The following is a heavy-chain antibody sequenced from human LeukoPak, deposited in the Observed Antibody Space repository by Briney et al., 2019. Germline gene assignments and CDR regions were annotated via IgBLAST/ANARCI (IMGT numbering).Heavy chain of an antibody. J-gene: IGHJ6*03. Sequence: GGSLRLSCAASGFTFSSYAMSWVRQAPGKGLEWVSAISGSGGSTYYADSVKGRFTISRDDSKNTLYLQMNSLRAGDTAVYYCAKSSGYYSVHYYYMDVWGKGTTVTISS. CDR3: AKSSGYYSVHYYYMDV. D-gene: IGHD3-22*01. CDR2: ISGSGGST. V-gene: IGHV3-23*01. CDR1: GFTFSSYA.